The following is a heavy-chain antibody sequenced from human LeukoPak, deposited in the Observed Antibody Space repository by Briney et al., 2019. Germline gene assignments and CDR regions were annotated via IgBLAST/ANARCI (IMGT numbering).Heavy chain of an antibody. J-gene: IGHJ4*02. V-gene: IGHV3-30*18. CDR1: GFTFSSYG. CDR2: ISYDGSNK. D-gene: IGHD2-2*01. Sequence: PGGSLRLSCAASGFTFSSYGMHWVRQAPGKGLEWVAVISYDGSNKYYADSVKGRFTISRDNSKNTLYLQMNSLRAEDTAVYYCAKDRSYCSSTSCSGYWGQGTLVTVSS. CDR3: AKDRSYCSSTSCSGY.